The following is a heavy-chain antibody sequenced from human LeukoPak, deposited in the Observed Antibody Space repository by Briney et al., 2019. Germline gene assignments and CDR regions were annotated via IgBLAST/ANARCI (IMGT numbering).Heavy chain of an antibody. CDR2: ISGSGGST. V-gene: IGHV3-23*01. CDR1: GFTFSSYA. J-gene: IGHJ6*02. Sequence: PGGSLRLSFAASGFTFSSYAMSWVRQAPGKGLEWVSAISGSGGSTYYADSVKGRFTISRDNSKNTLYLQMNSLRAEDTAVYYCAKAGNYYYYGMDVWGQGTTVTVSS. CDR3: AKAGNYYYYGMDV.